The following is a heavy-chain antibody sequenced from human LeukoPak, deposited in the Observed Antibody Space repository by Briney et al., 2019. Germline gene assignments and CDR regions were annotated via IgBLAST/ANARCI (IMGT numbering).Heavy chain of an antibody. CDR2: INPSGGST. D-gene: IGHD6-6*01. V-gene: IGHV1-46*01. CDR3: AREEEQLAHIDY. CDR1: GYTFTSYY. Sequence: GASVKVSCKASGYTFTSYYMHWVRQAPGQGLEWMGIINPSGGSTSCAQKFQGRVTMTRDTSTSTVYMELSSLRSEDTAVYYCAREEEQLAHIDYWGQGTLVTVSS. J-gene: IGHJ4*02.